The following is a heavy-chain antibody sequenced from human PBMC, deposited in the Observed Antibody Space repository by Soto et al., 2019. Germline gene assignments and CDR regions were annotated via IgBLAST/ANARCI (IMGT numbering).Heavy chain of an antibody. Sequence: QVQLVESGGGLVKPGGSLRLSCAASGFTFSDYYMSWIRQAPGKGLEWVSYISSSDSIIYYADSVKGRFTISRDNAKNSLYLQMNSLSAEDTAVYHCARHLGYYDSSGYFDYWGQGTLVTVSS. D-gene: IGHD3-22*01. J-gene: IGHJ4*02. CDR1: GFTFSDYY. CDR2: ISSSDSII. CDR3: ARHLGYYDSSGYFDY. V-gene: IGHV3-11*01.